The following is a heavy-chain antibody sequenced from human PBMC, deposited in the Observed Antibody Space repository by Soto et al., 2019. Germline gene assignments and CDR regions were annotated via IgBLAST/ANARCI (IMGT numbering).Heavy chain of an antibody. CDR1: GYTFTDYD. CDR3: EVTTGY. J-gene: IGHJ4*02. CDR2: VIPENINA. V-gene: IGHV1-8*01. D-gene: IGHD4-17*01. Sequence: ASVKVSCKTSGYTFTDYDINLVRQAPGQVLEYIVWVIPENINACYSPQFRGRLSITSYTSINTFYLELTTLTYEDTAVYYSEVTTGYWGQGTMVTVSS.